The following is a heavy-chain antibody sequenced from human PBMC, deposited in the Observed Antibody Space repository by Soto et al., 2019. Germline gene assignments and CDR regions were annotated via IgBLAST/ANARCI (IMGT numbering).Heavy chain of an antibody. Sequence: GWSLRLSCSASVFPFISYTMYWVRQAPGKGLEWVSSITTGGSRNIFYADSVKGRFTISRDNANNILYLQTNNLRVEDTAVYYCARDDPIFGAIPRMDIWGQGTTVTVSS. D-gene: IGHD3-3*01. CDR3: ARDDPIFGAIPRMDI. CDR2: ITTGGSRNI. V-gene: IGHV3-21*06. CDR1: VFPFISYT. J-gene: IGHJ6*02.